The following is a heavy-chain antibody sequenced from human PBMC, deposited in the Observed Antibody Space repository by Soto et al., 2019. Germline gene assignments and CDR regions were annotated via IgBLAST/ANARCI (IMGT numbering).Heavy chain of an antibody. CDR2: ISYDGSNK. Sequence: QVQLVESGGGVVQPGRSLRLSCAASGFTFSSYAMHWVRQAPGKGLEWVAVISYDGSNKYYADSVKGRFTISRDNSKNTLYLQMNSLLAEDTPVYYCARDRGRVDNCNLRGYYFYGMDVWGQGTTVTVSS. J-gene: IGHJ6*02. V-gene: IGHV3-30-3*01. CDR1: GFTFSSYA. CDR3: ARDRGRVDNCNLRGYYFYGMDV. D-gene: IGHD1-1*01.